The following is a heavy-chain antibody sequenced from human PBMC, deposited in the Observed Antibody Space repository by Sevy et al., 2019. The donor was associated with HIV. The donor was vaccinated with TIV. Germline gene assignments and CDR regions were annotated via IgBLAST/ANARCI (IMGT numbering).Heavy chain of an antibody. CDR1: GGIFRSNA. CDR2: IIAVFGTT. CDR3: ARDKNYYVSGSFYY. V-gene: IGHV1-69*13. J-gene: IGHJ4*01. Sequence: ASVKVSCKASGGIFRSNAISWVRQAPGQGLEWMGGIIAVFGTTHYAQKFQGRVTITADESRSTAYMELSSLKSEDMAVYYCARDKNYYVSGSFYYWGQGSQVTVSS. D-gene: IGHD3-10*01.